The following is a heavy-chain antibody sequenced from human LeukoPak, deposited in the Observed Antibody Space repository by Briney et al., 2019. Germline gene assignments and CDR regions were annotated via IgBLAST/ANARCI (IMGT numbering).Heavy chain of an antibody. CDR2: IFPIFGTA. J-gene: IGHJ5*02. CDR3: ARDPGLITGTTGGWFDP. Sequence: VASVKVSCKASGGTFSSYAISWVRQAPGQGLEWMGGIFPIFGTANYAQKFQGRVTITTDASTSTAYMELSSLRSEDTAVYYCARDPGLITGTTGGWFDPWGQGTLVTVSS. V-gene: IGHV1-69*05. CDR1: GGTFSSYA. D-gene: IGHD1-7*01.